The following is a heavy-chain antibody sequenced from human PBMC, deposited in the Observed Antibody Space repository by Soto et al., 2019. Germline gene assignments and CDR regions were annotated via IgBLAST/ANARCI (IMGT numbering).Heavy chain of an antibody. J-gene: IGHJ4*02. Sequence: SETLSLTCTVSGGSISSGGYYWSWIRQHPGKGLEWIGYIYYSGSTYYNPSLKSRVTISVDTSKNQFSLKLSSVTAADTAVYYCARGTSHRCVDDYWGQGTLVIVSS. CDR3: ARGTSHRCVDDY. CDR2: IYYSGST. CDR1: GGSISSGGYY. D-gene: IGHD2-2*01. V-gene: IGHV4-31*03.